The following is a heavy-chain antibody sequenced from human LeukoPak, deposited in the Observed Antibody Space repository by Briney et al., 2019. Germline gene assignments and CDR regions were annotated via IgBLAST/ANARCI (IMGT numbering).Heavy chain of an antibody. Sequence: SVKVSCKASGGTFSSYAISWVRQAPGQGLEWMGRIIPIFGTANYAQKFQGRVTITTDESTSTAYMELSRLRPDDTAVYYCARDPVAGRWRFDYWGQGTLVTVSS. CDR1: GGTFSSYA. V-gene: IGHV1-69*05. CDR3: ARDPVAGRWRFDY. D-gene: IGHD6-19*01. CDR2: IIPIFGTA. J-gene: IGHJ4*02.